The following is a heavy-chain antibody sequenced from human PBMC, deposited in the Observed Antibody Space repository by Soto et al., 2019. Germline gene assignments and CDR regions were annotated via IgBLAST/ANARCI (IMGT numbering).Heavy chain of an antibody. CDR2: INHSGST. CDR1: GGSFSGYY. Sequence: SETLSLTCAVYGGSFSGYYWSWIRQPPGKGLEWIGEINHSGSTNYNPSLKSRVTISVDTSKNQFSLKLSSVTAADTAVYYCARSWAVAVLHPNLPRVFDYWGQGTLVTVSS. CDR3: ARSWAVAVLHPNLPRVFDY. J-gene: IGHJ4*02. D-gene: IGHD6-19*01. V-gene: IGHV4-34*01.